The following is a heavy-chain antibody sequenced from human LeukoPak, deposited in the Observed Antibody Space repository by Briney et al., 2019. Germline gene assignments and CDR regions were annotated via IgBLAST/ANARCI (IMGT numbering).Heavy chain of an antibody. CDR3: ARDPSNTSGWYAWADY. D-gene: IGHD6-19*01. J-gene: IGHJ4*02. V-gene: IGHV1-18*01. CDR2: ISAYSGDT. CDR1: GFTFTRYG. Sequence: GASVKVSCKASGFTFTRYGISWVRQAPGQGLEWMGWISAYSGDTKYAQKFQDRLTMTTETSTSAAYMELTSLRSDDTAVYYCARDPSNTSGWYAWADYWGQGTLVTVSS.